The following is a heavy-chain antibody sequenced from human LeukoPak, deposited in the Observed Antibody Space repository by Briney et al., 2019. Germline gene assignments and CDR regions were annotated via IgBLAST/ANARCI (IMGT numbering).Heavy chain of an antibody. CDR2: IYYTGST. J-gene: IGHJ4*02. CDR3: ARHLETRPFGIVATTPYFDY. CDR1: GGSISGYF. Sequence: ASDTLSLTCSVSGGSISGYFWSWIRQPPGKGLEWIGYIYYTGSTNYNPSLKSRVSMSVDTSKNQFSLKLSSVTAADTAVYYCARHLETRPFGIVATTPYFDYWGQGTLVTVSS. V-gene: IGHV4-59*08. D-gene: IGHD5-12*01.